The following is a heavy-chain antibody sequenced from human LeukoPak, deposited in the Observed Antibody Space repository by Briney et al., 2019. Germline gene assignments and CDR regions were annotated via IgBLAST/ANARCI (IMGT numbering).Heavy chain of an antibody. CDR1: GYTFTSYA. Sequence: GASVKVSCKASGYTFTSYAMNWVRQAPGQGLEWMGWINTNTGNPTYAQGFTGRFVFSLDTSVSTAYLQISSLKAEDTAVYYCARPTVTPYYYYYGMDVWGQGTTVTVSS. CDR3: ARPTVTPYYYYYGMDV. CDR2: INTNTGNP. D-gene: IGHD4-17*01. V-gene: IGHV7-4-1*02. J-gene: IGHJ6*02.